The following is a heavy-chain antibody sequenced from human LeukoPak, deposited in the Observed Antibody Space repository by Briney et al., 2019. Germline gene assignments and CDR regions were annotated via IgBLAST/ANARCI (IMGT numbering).Heavy chain of an antibody. CDR1: GYTFTGYY. J-gene: IGHJ4*02. CDR2: INPNSGGT. V-gene: IGHV1-2*02. CDR3: ATPTYYYDSSGYYYYFDY. Sequence: ASVKVSCKASGYTFTGYYMHWVRQAPGQGLEWMGWINPNSGGTNYAQKFQGRVTMTEDTSTDTAYMELSSLRSEDTAVYYCATPTYYYDSSGYYYYFDYWGQGTLVTVSS. D-gene: IGHD3-22*01.